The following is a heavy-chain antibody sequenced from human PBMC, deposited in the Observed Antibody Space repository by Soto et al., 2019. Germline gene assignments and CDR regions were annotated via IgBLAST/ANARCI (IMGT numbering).Heavy chain of an antibody. CDR3: ALYYYGSGSYSQPSWFDP. D-gene: IGHD3-10*01. J-gene: IGHJ5*02. CDR2: IYYSGST. Sequence: SETLSLTCTVSGGSISSSSYYWGWIRQPPGKGLEWIGSIYYSGSTYYNPSLKSRVTISVDTSKNQFSLKLSSVTAADTAVYYCALYYYGSGSYSQPSWFDPWGQGTLVTVSS. V-gene: IGHV4-39*01. CDR1: GGSISSSSYY.